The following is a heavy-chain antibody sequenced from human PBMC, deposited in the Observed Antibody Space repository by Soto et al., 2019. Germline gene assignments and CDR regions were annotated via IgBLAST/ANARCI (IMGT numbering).Heavy chain of an antibody. J-gene: IGHJ3*01. CDR1: GFTFSTYA. CDR3: CKDRTFGDFGGAFDV. V-gene: IGHV3-23*01. CDR2: ISGGGGSA. D-gene: IGHD4-17*01. Sequence: EVQLLESGGGLVQPGGSLRLSCAASGFTFSTYAMFWVRQAPGRGLEWVAAISGGGGSAYYADSVKGRFTISRDSSQNTVLLQMKSLIAEDTAVYYCCKDRTFGDFGGAFDVWGQGTMVTVSS.